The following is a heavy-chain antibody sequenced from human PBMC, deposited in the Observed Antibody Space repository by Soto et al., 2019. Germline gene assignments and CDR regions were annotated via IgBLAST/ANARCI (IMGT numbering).Heavy chain of an antibody. D-gene: IGHD1-1*01. CDR1: GYTFTSYG. CDR2: ISAHNGNT. CDR3: ARGRYGDY. Sequence: QVHLVQSGAEVKKPGASVKASCKCSGYTFTSYGITWVRQAPGQGLEWMGWISAHNGNTNYAQKLQGRVTVTRDTSTSTAYMDLRSLRSDDTAVYYCARGRYGDYWGQGALVTVSS. J-gene: IGHJ4*02. V-gene: IGHV1-18*01.